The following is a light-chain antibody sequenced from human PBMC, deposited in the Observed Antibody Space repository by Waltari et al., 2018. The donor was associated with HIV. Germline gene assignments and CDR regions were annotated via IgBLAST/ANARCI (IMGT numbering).Light chain of an antibody. CDR2: DAT. CDR3: LLSYGSVRL. CDR1: TGTVTSDHL. Sequence: QTVVTQEPSLTVSPGGTVTLPCGSTTGTVTSDHLPYWFQQKPGQAPRTLVYDATDKHSWTPARFSPSFLGGKAALTLTAAQPEDEADYYCLLSYGSVRLFGGGTRLTV. V-gene: IGLV7-46*01. J-gene: IGLJ2*01.